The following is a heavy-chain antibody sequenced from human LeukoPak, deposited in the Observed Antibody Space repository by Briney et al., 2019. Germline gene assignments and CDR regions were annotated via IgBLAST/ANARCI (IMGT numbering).Heavy chain of an antibody. CDR3: ARDKTFGLNNWFDP. Sequence: PSQTLSLTCAVSGGSISSGAYSWSWIRQPPGKGLEWIGYIYHSGSTYYNPSLKSRVTISVDTSKNQFSLKLSSVTAADTAVYYCARDKTFGLNNWFDPWGQGTLVTVSS. CDR2: IYHSGST. J-gene: IGHJ5*02. D-gene: IGHD3-3*01. CDR1: GGSISSGAYS. V-gene: IGHV4-30-2*01.